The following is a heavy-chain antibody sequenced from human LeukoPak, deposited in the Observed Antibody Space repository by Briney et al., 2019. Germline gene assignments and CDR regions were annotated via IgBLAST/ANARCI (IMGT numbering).Heavy chain of an antibody. D-gene: IGHD5-18*01. CDR2: IYYSGST. V-gene: IGHV4-38-2*02. CDR3: ARMDGAMVPNFDY. Sequence: TSETLSLTCTVSGYSISSGYYWGWIRQPPGKGLEWIGSIYYSGSTYYNPSLKSRVTISVDTSKNQFSLKLSSVTAADTAVYYCARMDGAMVPNFDYWGQGTLVTVSS. CDR1: GYSISSGYY. J-gene: IGHJ4*02.